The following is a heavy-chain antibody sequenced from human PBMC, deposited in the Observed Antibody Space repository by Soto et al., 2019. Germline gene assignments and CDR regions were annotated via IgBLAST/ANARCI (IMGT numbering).Heavy chain of an antibody. Sequence: GASVKVCCKASGYTFTSYDITSVRQATGQGLEWMGWMNPNSGNTGYAQKFQGRVTMTRNTSISTAYMELRSLRSDDTAVYYCARARGGGAFDIWGQGTMVTVSS. J-gene: IGHJ3*02. V-gene: IGHV1-8*01. CDR1: GYTFTSYD. CDR3: ARARGGGAFDI. D-gene: IGHD2-15*01. CDR2: MNPNSGNT.